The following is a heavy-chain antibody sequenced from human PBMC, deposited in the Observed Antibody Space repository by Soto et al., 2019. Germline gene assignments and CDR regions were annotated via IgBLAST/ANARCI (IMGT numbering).Heavy chain of an antibody. CDR1: GGSISSSNW. J-gene: IGHJ6*02. D-gene: IGHD3-10*02. V-gene: IGHV4-4*02. Sequence: QVQLQESGPGLVKPSGTLSLTCAVSGGSISSSNWWSWVRQPPGKGLEWIGEIYHSGSTNYNPSHQSRVTISVDKSKNEFSLKLSSVTAADTAVYYCASVRGGYYYAMDVWAQETTVTVSS. CDR3: ASVRGGYYYAMDV. CDR2: IYHSGST.